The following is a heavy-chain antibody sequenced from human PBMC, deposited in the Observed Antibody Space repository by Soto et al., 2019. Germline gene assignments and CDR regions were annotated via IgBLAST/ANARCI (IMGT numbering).Heavy chain of an antibody. CDR3: ARSGDSYYYGSVFYNYYYYYGMDV. CDR1: GYTFTGYG. J-gene: IGHJ6*02. V-gene: IGHV1-18*01. Sequence: ASVKVSCKASGYTFTGYGISWVRQAPGQGLEWMGWISGYNGNTNYAQKLQGRVTMTTDTSTSTAYMELRSLRSDDTAVYYCARSGDSYYYGSVFYNYYYYYGMDVWGQGTTFTVSS. D-gene: IGHD3-10*01. CDR2: ISGYNGNT.